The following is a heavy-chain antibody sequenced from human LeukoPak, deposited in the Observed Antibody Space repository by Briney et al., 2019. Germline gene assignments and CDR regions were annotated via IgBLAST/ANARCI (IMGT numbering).Heavy chain of an antibody. CDR1: GFTFSSYS. Sequence: GGSLRLSCAASGFTFSSYSMNWVRQAPGKGLEWVSSISSSSSYIYYADSVKGRFTISRDNAKNSLYLQMNSLRAEDTAVYYCARVATYYGESGYFRAIDYWGQGTLVTVSS. D-gene: IGHD3-22*01. CDR2: ISSSSSYI. V-gene: IGHV3-21*01. J-gene: IGHJ4*02. CDR3: ARVATYYGESGYFRAIDY.